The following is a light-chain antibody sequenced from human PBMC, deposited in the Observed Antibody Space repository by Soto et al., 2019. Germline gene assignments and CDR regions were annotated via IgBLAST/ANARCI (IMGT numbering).Light chain of an antibody. V-gene: IGKV1-33*01. CDR3: QQYINVPPT. CDR1: QEISNF. Sequence: DIQMTQSPSSLSASVGDRVTITCQASQEISNFLNWYQQKPGKAPKLLIYDASNLETGVPSRFSGSGSGTDFTFTISSLQPEGIATYYCQQYINVPPTFGGGTKVEIK. J-gene: IGKJ4*01. CDR2: DAS.